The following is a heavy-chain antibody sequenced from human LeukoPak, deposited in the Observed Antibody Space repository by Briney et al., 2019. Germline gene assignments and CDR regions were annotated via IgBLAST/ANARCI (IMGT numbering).Heavy chain of an antibody. CDR2: LSGSGTNT. D-gene: IGHD3-3*01. V-gene: IGHV3-23*01. Sequence: GGSLRLSCAVSGFTFSSYAMSWVRQAPGKGLEWVSALSGSGTNTYYADSVKGRFTISRDNSKNTLYLQVNSLRADDTAVYYCARNRGHRITIFGVVINWGQGTLVTVSS. CDR3: ARNRGHRITIFGVVIN. CDR1: GFTFSSYA. J-gene: IGHJ4*02.